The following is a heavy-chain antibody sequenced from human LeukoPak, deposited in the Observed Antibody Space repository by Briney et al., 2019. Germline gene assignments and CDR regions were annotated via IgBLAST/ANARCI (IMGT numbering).Heavy chain of an antibody. CDR3: AGGRAMTDY. J-gene: IGHJ4*02. CDR2: ISSSSSTI. Sequence: GGSLRLSCAASGFTFSSYSMNWVRQAPGKGLEWVSYISSSSSTIYYAHSVKGRFTISRDNAKNSLYLQMNSLIAEDTAVYYCAGGRAMTDYWSQGTLVTVSS. CDR1: GFTFSSYS. D-gene: IGHD3-16*01. V-gene: IGHV3-48*01.